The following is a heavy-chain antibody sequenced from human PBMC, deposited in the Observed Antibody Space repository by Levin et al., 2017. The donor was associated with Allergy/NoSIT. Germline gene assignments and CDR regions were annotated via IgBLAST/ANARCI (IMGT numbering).Heavy chain of an antibody. D-gene: IGHD3-3*01. Sequence: SETLSLTCAVYGGSFSGYYWSWIRQPPGKGLEWIGEINHSGSTNYNPSLKSRVTISVDTSKNQFSLKLSSVTAADTAVYYCARGAYDFWSGYYFSNNYYYYYMDGWGKGTTVTVSS. CDR3: ARGAYDFWSGYYFSNNYYYYYMDG. V-gene: IGHV4-34*01. CDR1: GGSFSGYY. J-gene: IGHJ6*03. CDR2: INHSGST.